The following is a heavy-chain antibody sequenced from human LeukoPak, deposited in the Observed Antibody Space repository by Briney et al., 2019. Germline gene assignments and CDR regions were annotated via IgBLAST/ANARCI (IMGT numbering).Heavy chain of an antibody. Sequence: GASVKVSCKASGYPITDYYMYWVRQAPGQGLEWMGTINPNDGSTNYAQKFQERVTITRDMSTSTAYMELSSLRSEDTAVYYCAAGSRSSDSSGYYNYWGQGTLVTVSS. CDR2: INPNDGST. CDR3: AAGSRSSDSSGYYNY. D-gene: IGHD3-22*01. CDR1: GYPITDYY. J-gene: IGHJ4*02. V-gene: IGHV1-46*01.